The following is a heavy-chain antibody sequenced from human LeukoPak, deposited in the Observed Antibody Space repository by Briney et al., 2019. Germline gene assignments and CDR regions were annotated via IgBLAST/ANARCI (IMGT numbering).Heavy chain of an antibody. D-gene: IGHD1-26*01. V-gene: IGHV5-51*01. J-gene: IGHJ4*02. Sequence: GESLKISCKGSGYSFTNYWIGWVRQMPGKGLECMGIIYPADSDTRYSPSFQGQVTISADKSISTAYLQWSSLKASDTALYYCAKARRVGATTALDYWGQGTLVTVSS. CDR3: AKARRVGATTALDY. CDR2: IYPADSDT. CDR1: GYSFTNYW.